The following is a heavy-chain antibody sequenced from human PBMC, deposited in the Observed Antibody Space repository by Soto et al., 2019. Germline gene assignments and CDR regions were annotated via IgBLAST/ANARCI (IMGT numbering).Heavy chain of an antibody. CDR1: GGSFSGYY. J-gene: IGHJ4*02. CDR2: INHSGST. CDR3: ARDRYNCNYGWDY. Sequence: SETLSLTCAVYGGSFSGYYWSWIRQPPGKGLEWIGEINHSGSTNYNPSLKSRVTISVDTSKNQFSLKLSSVTAADTAVYYCARDRYNCNYGWDYWGQGTLVTVSS. D-gene: IGHD1-7*01. V-gene: IGHV4-34*01.